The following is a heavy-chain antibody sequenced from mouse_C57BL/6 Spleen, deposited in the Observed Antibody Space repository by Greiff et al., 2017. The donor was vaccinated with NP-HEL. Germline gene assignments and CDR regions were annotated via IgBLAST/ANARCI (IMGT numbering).Heavy chain of an antibody. CDR3: ARSAYYSNYWYFDV. J-gene: IGHJ1*03. CDR1: GYTFTSYW. CDR2: IHPNSGST. D-gene: IGHD2-5*01. V-gene: IGHV1-64*01. Sequence: QVQLQQPGAELVKPGASVKLSCKASGYTFTSYWMHWVKQRPGQGLEWIGMIHPNSGSTNYNEKFKSKATLTVDKSSSTAYMQLSSLTSEDSAVYYGARSAYYSNYWYFDVWGTGTTVTVSS.